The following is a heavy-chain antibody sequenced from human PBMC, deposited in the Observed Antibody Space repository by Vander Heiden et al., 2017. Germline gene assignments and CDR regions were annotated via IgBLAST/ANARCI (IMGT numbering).Heavy chain of an antibody. CDR3: SRATFGSGWGIDF. CDR1: GDSVSNNSAA. J-gene: IGHJ4*02. V-gene: IGHV6-1*01. D-gene: IGHD6-19*01. CDR2: TYYRSEWYY. Sequence: QVQLQQSGPGLVKPSQTLSLTCGISGDSVSNNSAAWNWIRQSPSRGLEWLGKTYYRSEWYYDYAGSVKSRITIKPDTPKNQFSLQLNSVTPEDTAVYYCSRATFGSGWGIDFWGQGTMVTVSS.